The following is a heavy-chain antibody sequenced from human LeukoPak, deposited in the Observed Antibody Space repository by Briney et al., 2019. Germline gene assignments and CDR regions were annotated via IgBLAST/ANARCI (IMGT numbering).Heavy chain of an antibody. D-gene: IGHD5-18*01. V-gene: IGHV3-74*01. CDR3: AREGRGYSYAFEY. CDR1: GFTFSNYW. CDR2: INSDGSST. Sequence: PGGPLRLSCAASGFTFSNYWMHWVRQAPEKGLVWVSRINSDGSSTTYADSVKGRFTISRDNGQNTLYLQMNSLRAEDTAVYCCAREGRGYSYAFEYWGQGTLVTVSS. J-gene: IGHJ4*02.